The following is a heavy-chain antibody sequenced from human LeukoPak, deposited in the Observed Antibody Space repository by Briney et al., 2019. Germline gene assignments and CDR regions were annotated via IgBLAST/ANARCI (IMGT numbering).Heavy chain of an antibody. CDR1: GHTFTSYY. CDR3: ARGREDYYYDSSGYPVDY. J-gene: IGHJ4*02. CDR2: INPNSGGT. V-gene: IGHV1-2*02. D-gene: IGHD3-22*01. Sequence: ASVKVSCKASGHTFTSYYMHWVRQAPGQGLEWMGWINPNSGGTNYAQKFQGRVTMTRDTSISTAYMELSRLRSDDTAVYYCARGREDYYYDSSGYPVDYWGQGTLVTVSS.